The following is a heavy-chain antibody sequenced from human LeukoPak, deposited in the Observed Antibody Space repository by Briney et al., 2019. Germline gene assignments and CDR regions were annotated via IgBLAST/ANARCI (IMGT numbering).Heavy chain of an antibody. D-gene: IGHD2-2*01. CDR1: GGSISSYY. V-gene: IGHV4-59*01. Sequence: SETLSLTCTVSGGSISSYYWSWIRQPPGKGLEWIGYIYYSGSTNYNPSLKSRVTISVDTSKNQFSLKLSSVTAADTAVYYCATPYCSSISCLDVFNMWGQGTRVTVSS. CDR3: ATPYCSSISCLDVFNM. CDR2: IYYSGST. J-gene: IGHJ3*02.